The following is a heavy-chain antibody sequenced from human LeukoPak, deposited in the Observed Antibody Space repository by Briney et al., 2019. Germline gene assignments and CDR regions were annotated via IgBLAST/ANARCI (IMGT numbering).Heavy chain of an antibody. V-gene: IGHV1-46*01. CDR2: INPSGGST. CDR3: AREMNHRTAAGTSFDY. J-gene: IGHJ4*02. Sequence: ASVKVSCKASGYTFTGYYMHWVRQAPGQGLEWMGIINPSGGSTSYAQKFQGRVTMTRDMSTSTVYMELSSLRSEDTAVYYCAREMNHRTAAGTSFDYWGQGTLVTVSS. D-gene: IGHD6-13*01. CDR1: GYTFTGYY.